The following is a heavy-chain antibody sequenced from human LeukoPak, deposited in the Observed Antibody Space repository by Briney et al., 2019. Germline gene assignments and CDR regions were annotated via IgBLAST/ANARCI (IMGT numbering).Heavy chain of an antibody. V-gene: IGHV5-10-1*01. D-gene: IGHD3-10*01. CDR2: IDPSDSYT. CDR3: ASNYGSGSPYYYGMDV. CDR1: GYSFTSYW. Sequence: GESLKISCKGSGYSFTSYWISWVRQMPGKGLGWRGRIDPSDSYTNYSPSFQGHVTISADKSISTAYLQWSSLKASDTAMYYCASNYGSGSPYYYGMDVWGKGTTVTVSS. J-gene: IGHJ6*04.